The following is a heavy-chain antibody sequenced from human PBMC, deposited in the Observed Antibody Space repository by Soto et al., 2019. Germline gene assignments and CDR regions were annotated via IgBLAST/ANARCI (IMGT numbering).Heavy chain of an antibody. V-gene: IGHV1-18*04. CDR2: ISGKNGNT. J-gene: IGHJ4*02. CDR1: GYSFSDFG. Sequence: QVHLVQSGGELKKPGASVKVSCKASGYSFSDFGITWVRQAPGQGLEWMGWISGKNGNTNYAQKVQGRVTLTADTSTSTAYMEMRALTSDDTDTYYCARSDYYEDTGTFEYWGQGTPVTVSS. CDR3: ARSDYYEDTGTFEY. D-gene: IGHD4-17*01.